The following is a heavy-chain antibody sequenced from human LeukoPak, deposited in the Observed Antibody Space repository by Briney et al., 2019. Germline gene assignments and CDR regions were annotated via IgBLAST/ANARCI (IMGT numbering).Heavy chain of an antibody. J-gene: IGHJ4*02. CDR3: ARFPGYSSSWHFDY. Sequence: PSETLSLTCTVSGGSISSYYWSWIRQPPGKGLEWIGYLYYCGSTYYNPSLKSRVTIAVDTSKNQFSLKLSSVTAADAAVYYCARFPGYSSSWHFDYWGQGTLVTVSS. CDR2: LYYCGST. D-gene: IGHD6-13*01. CDR1: GGSISSYY. V-gene: IGHV4-59*12.